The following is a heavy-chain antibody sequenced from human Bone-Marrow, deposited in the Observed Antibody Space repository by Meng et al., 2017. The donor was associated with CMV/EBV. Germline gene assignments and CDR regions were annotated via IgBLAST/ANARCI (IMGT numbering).Heavy chain of an antibody. D-gene: IGHD4-23*01. CDR1: GFTFSSYN. J-gene: IGHJ4*02. CDR3: ARDLSRTKRDYRGISDY. Sequence: GESLKISCAASGFTFSSYNMNGVRQAPGKGREWVSYISSSNGYIYYADSVKGRFTISRDNAKNSLYLQMNSLRAEDTAVYYCARDLSRTKRDYRGISDYWGLGTLVTVSS. CDR2: ISSSNGYI. V-gene: IGHV3-21*01.